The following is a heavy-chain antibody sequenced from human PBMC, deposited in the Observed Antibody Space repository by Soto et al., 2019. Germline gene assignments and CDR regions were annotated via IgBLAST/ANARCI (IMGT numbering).Heavy chain of an antibody. CDR3: ARSESLDC. CDR2: INAGNGDT. J-gene: IGHJ4*02. V-gene: IGHV1-3*01. Sequence: AASVKVSCKTSGYTFTNSLMYWVRQAPGQRLEWMGWINAGNGDTKYSQKFQGRVTITRDTSASTVYMELRSLTFEDTAVYYCARSESLDCWGQGTLVTVSS. CDR1: GYTFTNSL. D-gene: IGHD3-10*01.